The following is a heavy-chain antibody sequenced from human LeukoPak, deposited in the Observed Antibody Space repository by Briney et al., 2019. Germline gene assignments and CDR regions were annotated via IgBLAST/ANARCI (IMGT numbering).Heavy chain of an antibody. CDR2: INHSGST. Sequence: SETLSLTCAVYGRSFSVYYWSWIRQPPGKGLEWIGEINHSGSTNYNPSLKSRVTISVGTSKNQFSLKLSSVTAADTAVYYCAGGGPIVATDYWGQGTLVTVSS. D-gene: IGHD5-12*01. CDR1: GRSFSVYY. CDR3: AGGGPIVATDY. V-gene: IGHV4-34*01. J-gene: IGHJ4*02.